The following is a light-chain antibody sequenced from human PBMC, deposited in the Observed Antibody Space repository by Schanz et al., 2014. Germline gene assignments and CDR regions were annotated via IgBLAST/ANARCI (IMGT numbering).Light chain of an antibody. CDR1: QSVSGSY. CDR3: QQYDNWWT. Sequence: EIVLTQSPGTLSLSPGERATLSCGASQSVSGSYLAWYQQKPGQAPRLLIYDASNRATGIPARFSGSGSGTDFTLTISSLEPEDFAVYYCQQYDNWWTFGPGTKVEIK. V-gene: IGKV3-20*01. CDR2: DAS. J-gene: IGKJ1*01.